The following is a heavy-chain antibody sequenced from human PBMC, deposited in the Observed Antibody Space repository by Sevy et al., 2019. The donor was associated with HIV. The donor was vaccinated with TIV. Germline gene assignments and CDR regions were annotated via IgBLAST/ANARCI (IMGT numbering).Heavy chain of an antibody. CDR2: INRDGSGK. Sequence: GGSLRLSCAASGFIFSDYWMTWVRQSPGKGLEWVANINRDGSGKYYVDSVKGRFTISRDNPKKSLYLQMNSLRVEDTDVYDCERGGGGIVVPSDPDRWSQGIMVTVSS. J-gene: IGHJ4*02. CDR1: GFIFSDYW. D-gene: IGHD2-21*01. V-gene: IGHV3-7*01. CDR3: ERGGGGIVVPSDPDR.